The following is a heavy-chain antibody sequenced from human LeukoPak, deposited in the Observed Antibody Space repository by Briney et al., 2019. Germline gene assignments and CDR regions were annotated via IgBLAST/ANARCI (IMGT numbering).Heavy chain of an antibody. CDR2: INPSGGRT. CDR3: APASKREHNGLEDY. D-gene: IGHD2-2*01. Sequence: ASVTVSFKASGYTFTIYYMHWVGQAPGQGGEWMGLINPSGGRTSYTQKFQGRVTMTRDISTSTVYMELSSLRSEDTAVYYCAPASKREHNGLEDYWGQGTLVTVSS. CDR1: GYTFTIYY. V-gene: IGHV1-46*03. J-gene: IGHJ4*02.